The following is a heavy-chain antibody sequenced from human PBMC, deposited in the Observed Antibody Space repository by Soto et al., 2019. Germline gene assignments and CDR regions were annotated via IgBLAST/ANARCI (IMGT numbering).Heavy chain of an antibody. CDR3: ARDRRGYSSPYYMDV. CDR2: ISSSSSYI. CDR1: GFTFSSYS. J-gene: IGHJ6*03. Sequence: GGSLRLSCAASGFTFSSYSMNWVRQAPGKGLEWVSSISSSSSYIYYADSVKGRFTISRDNAKNSLYLQMNSLRAEDTAVYYCARDRRGYSSPYYMDVWGKGTTVTVSS. D-gene: IGHD6-13*01. V-gene: IGHV3-21*01.